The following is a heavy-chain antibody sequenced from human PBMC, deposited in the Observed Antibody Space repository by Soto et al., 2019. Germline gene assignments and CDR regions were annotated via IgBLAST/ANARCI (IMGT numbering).Heavy chain of an antibody. Sequence: GGSLRLSCAASGFTFSDYYMGWIRQAPGKGLEWVSYISRSSSYTNYADSVKGRFTISRDNAKSSLYLQMNSLRAEDTAVYYCARDVYYEDIVVAPDAPRWFDPWGQGILVTVSS. CDR1: GFTFSDYY. CDR2: ISRSSSYT. D-gene: IGHD2-2*01. J-gene: IGHJ5*02. CDR3: ARDVYYEDIVVAPDAPRWFDP. V-gene: IGHV3-11*06.